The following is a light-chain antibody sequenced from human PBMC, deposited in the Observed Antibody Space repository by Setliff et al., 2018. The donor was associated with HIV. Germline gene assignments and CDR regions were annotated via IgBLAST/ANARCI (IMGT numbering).Light chain of an antibody. CDR2: DVS. CDR3: SSYAGSRIFYV. CDR1: SSDVGGYHC. Sequence: QSVLTQPASLSGSPGQSITLSCTGTSSDVGGYHCVSWYQQHPGKAPKLMIYDVSNRPSGVSNRFSGSKSGNTASLTISGLQAEDEADYYCSSYAGSRIFYVFGTGTKVTVL. J-gene: IGLJ1*01. V-gene: IGLV2-14*03.